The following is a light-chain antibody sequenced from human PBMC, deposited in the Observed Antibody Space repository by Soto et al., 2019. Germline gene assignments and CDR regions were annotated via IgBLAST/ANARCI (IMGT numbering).Light chain of an antibody. CDR2: TAS. V-gene: IGKV1-27*01. J-gene: IGKJ4*01. Sequence: DIQMTQSPSSLSASVGDRVTITCRASQGISNYLAWYQQIPGKVPTLLISTASTLQSGVPSRFSGSGSGTDFTLTISRLQPEDVATYYCQKYTNVPAFGGGTKVEIK. CDR3: QKYTNVPA. CDR1: QGISNY.